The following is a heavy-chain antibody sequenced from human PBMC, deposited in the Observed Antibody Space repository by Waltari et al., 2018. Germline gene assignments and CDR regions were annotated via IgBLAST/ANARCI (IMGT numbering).Heavy chain of an antibody. J-gene: IGHJ4*02. CDR3: AKGPSSSWYGYYFDY. CDR1: GFTFDDYA. Sequence: EVQLVESGGGLVQPGRFLRLSCAASGFTFDDYAMHWVRQAPGKGLEWVSGISWNSGSIGYADSVKGRFTISRDNAKNSLYLQMNSLRAEDMALYYCAKGPSSSWYGYYFDYWGQGTLVTVSS. D-gene: IGHD6-13*01. CDR2: ISWNSGSI. V-gene: IGHV3-9*03.